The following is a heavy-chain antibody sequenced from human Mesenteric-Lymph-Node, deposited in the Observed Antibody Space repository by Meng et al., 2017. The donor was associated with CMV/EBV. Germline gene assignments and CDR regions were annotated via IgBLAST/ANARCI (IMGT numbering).Heavy chain of an antibody. Sequence: PSCAASGFTFSSYWMHWVRQAPGKGLVWVSRVNSDGSNTIYADSVKGRSTISRDNAKNTLYLQMNSERAEDTAVYYCAAGGGRTFDYWGQGALVTVSS. D-gene: IGHD3-16*01. CDR2: VNSDGSNT. J-gene: IGHJ4*02. CDR1: GFTFSSYW. CDR3: AAGGGRTFDY. V-gene: IGHV3-74*01.